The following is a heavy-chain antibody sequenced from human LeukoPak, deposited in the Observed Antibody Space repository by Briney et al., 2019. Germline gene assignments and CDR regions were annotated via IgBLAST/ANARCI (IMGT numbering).Heavy chain of an antibody. J-gene: IGHJ6*04. Sequence: GGSLRLSCAASGFTFSSYAMHWVRQAPGKGLEWVAVISYDGSNKYYADSVKGRFTISRDNAKNSLYLQMNSLRAEDTAVYYCARDGEDIVVVPAALYGMDVWGKGTTVTVSS. D-gene: IGHD2-2*01. CDR2: ISYDGSNK. V-gene: IGHV3-30*04. CDR3: ARDGEDIVVVPAALYGMDV. CDR1: GFTFSSYA.